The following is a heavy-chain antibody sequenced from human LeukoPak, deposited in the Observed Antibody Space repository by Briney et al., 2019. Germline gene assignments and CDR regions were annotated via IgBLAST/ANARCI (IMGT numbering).Heavy chain of an antibody. CDR2: IYYSGST. CDR3: TRAKRYSYASSGMDV. V-gene: IGHV4-59*01. J-gene: IGHJ6*02. Sequence: PSETLSLTCTVSGGSISSYYCRWIPQPPGKGLEWSGYIYYSGSTNYNPSLKSRVTTSVDTSKNQFSLELRSVNAADTAVYYCTRAKRYSYASSGMDVWGQGTTVTVSS. D-gene: IGHD5-18*01. CDR1: GGSISSYY.